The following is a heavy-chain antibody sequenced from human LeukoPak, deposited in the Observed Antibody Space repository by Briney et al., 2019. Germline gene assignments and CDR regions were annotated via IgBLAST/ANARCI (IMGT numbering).Heavy chain of an antibody. Sequence: SETLSLTCTVSGGSISSYYWSWIRQPPGKGLEWIGYIYYSGSTNYNPSLKSRVTISVDTSKNQFSLKLSSVTAADTAVYYCARGSGGPYYDFWSRPPGAFDIWGQGTMVTVSS. CDR2: IYYSGST. D-gene: IGHD3-3*01. CDR1: GGSISSYY. CDR3: ARGSGGPYYDFWSRPPGAFDI. J-gene: IGHJ3*02. V-gene: IGHV4-59*01.